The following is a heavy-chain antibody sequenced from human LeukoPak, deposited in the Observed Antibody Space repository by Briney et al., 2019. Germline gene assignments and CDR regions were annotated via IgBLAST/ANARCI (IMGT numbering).Heavy chain of an antibody. V-gene: IGHV3-30*18. Sequence: PGGSLRLSCAASGFTFSSYGMHWVRQAPGKGLEWVAVISYDGSNKYYADSVKGRFTISRDNSKNTLYLQMNSLRGEDTAVYYCAKDREGTIADYFDYWGQGTLVTVSS. CDR3: AKDREGTIADYFDY. CDR1: GFTFSSYG. CDR2: ISYDGSNK. D-gene: IGHD1-7*01. J-gene: IGHJ4*02.